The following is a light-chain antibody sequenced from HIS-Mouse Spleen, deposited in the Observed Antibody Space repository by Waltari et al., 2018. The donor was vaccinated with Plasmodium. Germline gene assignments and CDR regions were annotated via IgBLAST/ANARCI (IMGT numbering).Light chain of an antibody. J-gene: IGLJ3*02. CDR2: KDS. V-gene: IGLV3-25*03. Sequence: SYELTQLPSVSVSPGQPDRITCSGVALPNEYAYWYQHKPGQAPMPVIYKDSERPSGIPERFSGSSSGTTVTLTISGVQAEDEADYYCQSADSSGTPNWVFGGGTKLTVL. CDR3: QSADSSGTPNWV. CDR1: ALPNEY.